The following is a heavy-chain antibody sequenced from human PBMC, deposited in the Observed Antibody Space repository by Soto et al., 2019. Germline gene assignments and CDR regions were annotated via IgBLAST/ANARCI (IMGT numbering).Heavy chain of an antibody. Sequence: EVQLLESGGGLVQPGGSLRLSCAASGFTFSSYAMSWVRRAPGKGLEWVSAISGSGGSTYYADSVKGRFTISRDNSKNTLYLQMNSLRAEDTAVYYCAKAYYYGSGSPPTDPWGQGTLVTVSS. CDR1: GFTFSSYA. V-gene: IGHV3-23*01. CDR2: ISGSGGST. J-gene: IGHJ5*02. D-gene: IGHD3-10*01. CDR3: AKAYYYGSGSPPTDP.